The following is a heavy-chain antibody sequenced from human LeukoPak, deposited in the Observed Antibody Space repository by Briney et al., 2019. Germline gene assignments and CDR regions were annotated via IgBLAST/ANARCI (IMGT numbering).Heavy chain of an antibody. CDR2: IYPRDSDT. CDR3: ARHVTTASAARGFDI. D-gene: IGHD1-14*01. Sequence: GESLKISCKGSGYSFTSYCVACVRQMPGKGLEWMGIIYPRDSDTRYSPSFQGQVTISADKSINTAYLQWSGLKASDTAVYYCARHVTTASAARGFDIWGQGTMVTVSS. J-gene: IGHJ3*02. V-gene: IGHV5-51*01. CDR1: GYSFTSYC.